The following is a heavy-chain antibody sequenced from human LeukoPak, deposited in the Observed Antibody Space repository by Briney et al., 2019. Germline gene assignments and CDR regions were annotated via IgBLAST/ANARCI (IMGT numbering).Heavy chain of an antibody. J-gene: IGHJ6*02. CDR3: ASLSRSYYYYYGMDV. Sequence: SETLSLTCTVSGGSVSSGSYYWSRIRQPPGKGLEWIGYIYYSGSTYYNPSLKSRVTISVDTSKNQFSLKLSSVTAADTAVYYCASLSRSYYYYYGMDVWGQGTTVTVSS. CDR1: GGSVSSGSYY. CDR2: IYYSGST. V-gene: IGHV4-30-4*08.